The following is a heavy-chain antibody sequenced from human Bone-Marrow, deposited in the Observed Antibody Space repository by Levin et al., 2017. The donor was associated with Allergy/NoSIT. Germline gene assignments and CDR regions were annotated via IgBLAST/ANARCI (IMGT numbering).Heavy chain of an antibody. CDR3: VRSESITGTEDLKVMDV. CDR1: GFMFSTYS. V-gene: IGHV3-21*01. D-gene: IGHD1/OR15-1a*01. CDR2: ISSASSYI. Sequence: ETLSLTCAASGFMFSTYSLHWVRQSPGKGLEWVSSISSASSYIYYADSVKGRFTISRDNAKNSLSLQMSSLRAEDTAVYYCVRSESITGTEDLKVMDVWGQGTTVTVSS. J-gene: IGHJ6*02.